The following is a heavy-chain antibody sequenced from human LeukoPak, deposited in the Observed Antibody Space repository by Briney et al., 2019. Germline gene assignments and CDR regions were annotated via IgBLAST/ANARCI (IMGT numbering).Heavy chain of an antibody. Sequence: TSETLSLTCTVSGDSVSGYYGSWIRQPPGKGLEWIGYFYTSANTNYNPSLKSRVTMSVDTSKNQSSLKLTSVTAADTAVYYCASGLRDEERHYGYYYMDVWGKGTTVTVSS. D-gene: IGHD3-22*01. J-gene: IGHJ6*03. CDR3: ASGLRDEERHYGYYYMDV. CDR1: GDSVSGYY. CDR2: FYTSANT. V-gene: IGHV4-4*09.